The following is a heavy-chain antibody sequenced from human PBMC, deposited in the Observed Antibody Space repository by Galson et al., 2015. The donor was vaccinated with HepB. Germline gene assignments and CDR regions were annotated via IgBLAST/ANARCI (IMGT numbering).Heavy chain of an antibody. V-gene: IGHV3-74*01. J-gene: IGHJ4*02. CDR1: GFTFSSSW. CDR3: AKAGNYRFDS. Sequence: SLRLSCAASGFTFSSSWMHWVRQAPGEGPMWVSRMNSDGSTTNYADSVKGRFTISRDNAKNTLYLQMNGLRTEDTAVYYCAKAGNYRFDSWGQGILVTVSS. D-gene: IGHD3-16*02. CDR2: MNSDGSTT.